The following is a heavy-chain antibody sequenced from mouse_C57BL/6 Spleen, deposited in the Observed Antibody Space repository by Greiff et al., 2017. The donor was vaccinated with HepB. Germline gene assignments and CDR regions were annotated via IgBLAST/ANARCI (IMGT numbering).Heavy chain of an antibody. J-gene: IGHJ2*01. D-gene: IGHD3-3*01. CDR2: IDPENGDT. V-gene: IGHV14-4*01. CDR1: GFNIKDDY. Sequence: VQLQQSGAELVRPGASVKLSCTASGFNIKDDYMHWVKQRPEQGLEWIGWIDPENGDTEYASKFQGKATITADTSSNTAYLQLSSLTSEDTAVYYCTTWIVGLDGLSYFYYWGQGTTLTVSS. CDR3: TTWIVGLDGLSYFYY.